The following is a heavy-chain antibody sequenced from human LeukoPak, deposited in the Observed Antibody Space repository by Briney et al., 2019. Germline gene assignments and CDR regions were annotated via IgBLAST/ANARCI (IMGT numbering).Heavy chain of an antibody. D-gene: IGHD4-17*01. V-gene: IGHV4-59*08. Sequence: PSETLSLTCTVSGGSISSYYWSWIRQPPGKGLEWIGYIYYSGSTNYNPSLKSRVTTSVDTSKNQFSLKLSSVTAADTAVYYCARHHDYGDYGYFDYWGQGTLVTVSS. CDR3: ARHHDYGDYGYFDY. CDR2: IYYSGST. CDR1: GGSISSYY. J-gene: IGHJ4*02.